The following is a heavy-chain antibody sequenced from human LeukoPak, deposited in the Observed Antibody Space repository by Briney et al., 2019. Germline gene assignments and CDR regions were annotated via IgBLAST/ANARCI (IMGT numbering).Heavy chain of an antibody. CDR1: GYTFTSYW. J-gene: IGHJ3*01. Sequence: GESLKISCKGSGYTFTSYWIGWVRQMPGKGLGWMGIIHPGDSDSRYSPSFQGQVTFSADKSIGTAYLQWSSLTAPDTAMYYCARRRDAFDVWGQGTMVTVSS. CDR3: ARRRDAFDV. V-gene: IGHV5-51*01. CDR2: IHPGDSDS.